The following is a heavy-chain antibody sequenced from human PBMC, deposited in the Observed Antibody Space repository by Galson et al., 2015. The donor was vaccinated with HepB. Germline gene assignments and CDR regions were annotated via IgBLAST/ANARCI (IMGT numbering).Heavy chain of an antibody. CDR2: ISYDGSKK. CDR3: ARRRIRGVIYPLDDDAFDI. J-gene: IGHJ3*02. Sequence: SLRLSCAASGFNFSTYGMHWVRQAPGKGLEWVAVISYDGSKKYYADAVKGRFTISRDNSKSTVYLQVNSLRAEETAMYYCARRRIRGVIYPLDDDAFDIWGQGTMVTVSS. D-gene: IGHD3-10*01. V-gene: IGHV3-30*03. CDR1: GFNFSTYG.